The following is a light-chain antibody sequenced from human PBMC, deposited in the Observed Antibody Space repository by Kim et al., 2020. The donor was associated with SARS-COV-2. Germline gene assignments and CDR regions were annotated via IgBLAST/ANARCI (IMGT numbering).Light chain of an antibody. Sequence: PGERGTLSCRASQSISSEFLAWYQQISGQPPRLLIFGASNRAAGIPDRFSGGGSGTDFTLTITRLEPADSALYYCQQYTTSPPAYTFGQGTKLEI. CDR3: QQYTTSPPAYT. CDR2: GAS. V-gene: IGKV3-20*01. CDR1: QSISSEF. J-gene: IGKJ2*01.